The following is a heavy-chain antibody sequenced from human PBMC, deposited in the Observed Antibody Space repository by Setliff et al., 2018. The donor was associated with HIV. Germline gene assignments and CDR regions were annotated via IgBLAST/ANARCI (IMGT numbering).Heavy chain of an antibody. CDR2: IFSSGST. D-gene: IGHD6-13*01. Sequence: SETLSLTCTVSGGSMSPYYWSWIRQSPGKGLEWIGYIFSSGSTNYNPSLKSRVTISVDTSKNQFSLRLSSVTAADTAMYYCARHVGISIGGTRGDFDCWGQGTLVTVSS. CDR3: ARHVGISIGGTRGDFDC. V-gene: IGHV4-4*09. J-gene: IGHJ4*02. CDR1: GGSMSPYY.